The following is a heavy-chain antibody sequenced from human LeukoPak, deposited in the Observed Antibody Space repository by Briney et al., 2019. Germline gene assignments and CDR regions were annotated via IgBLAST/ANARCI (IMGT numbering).Heavy chain of an antibody. J-gene: IGHJ4*02. D-gene: IGHD1-26*01. CDR3: ASIRGTFGY. CDR2: TRNKANSYIT. CDR1: GFTFSDHF. Sequence: PGGSLTLSCPASGFTFSDHFLDWVRQAPGKELEGVGRTRNKANSYITEYAASVKGRFTISRDDSKNSLYLQMSSLKTDDTAMYYCASIRGTFGYWGQGTLVTVSS. V-gene: IGHV3-72*01.